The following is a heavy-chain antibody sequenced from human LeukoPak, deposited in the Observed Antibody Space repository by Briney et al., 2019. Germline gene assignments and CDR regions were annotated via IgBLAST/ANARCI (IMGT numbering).Heavy chain of an antibody. Sequence: SETLSLTCTVSGGSISSYYWSWIRQPPGKGLEWIGYIYYSGSTNYNPSLKSRVTISVDTSKNQFSLKLSSVTAADTAVYYCASHDYGDYGGGVYFDYWGQGTLVTVSS. CDR2: IYYSGST. CDR1: GGSISSYY. D-gene: IGHD4-17*01. J-gene: IGHJ4*02. CDR3: ASHDYGDYGGGVYFDY. V-gene: IGHV4-59*08.